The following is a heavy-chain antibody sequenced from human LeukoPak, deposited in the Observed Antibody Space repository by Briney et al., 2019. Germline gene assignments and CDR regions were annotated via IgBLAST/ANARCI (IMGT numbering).Heavy chain of an antibody. CDR2: IKQDGSEK. CDR1: GFTFSSYW. V-gene: IGHV3-7*03. Sequence: GGSLRLSCAASGFTFSSYWMSWVRQAPGKGLEWVANIKQDGSEKDYVDSVKGRFTISRDSAKNSLYLQMNSLRAEDTAVYYCARSYYDSSGSNFDYWGQGTLVTVSS. D-gene: IGHD3-22*01. CDR3: ARSYYDSSGSNFDY. J-gene: IGHJ4*02.